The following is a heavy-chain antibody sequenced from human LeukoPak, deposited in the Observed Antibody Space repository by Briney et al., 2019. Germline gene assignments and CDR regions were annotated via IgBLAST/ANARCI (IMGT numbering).Heavy chain of an antibody. CDR1: GFTFSSYS. Sequence: EGSLRLSCAASGFTFSSYSMNWVRQAPGKGLEWVSSISSSSSYIYYADSVKGRFTISRDNAKNSLYLQMNSLRAEDTAVYYCARGPAYCGGDCPNDAFDIWGQGTMVTVSS. J-gene: IGHJ3*02. CDR2: ISSSSSYI. CDR3: ARGPAYCGGDCPNDAFDI. V-gene: IGHV3-21*01. D-gene: IGHD2-21*02.